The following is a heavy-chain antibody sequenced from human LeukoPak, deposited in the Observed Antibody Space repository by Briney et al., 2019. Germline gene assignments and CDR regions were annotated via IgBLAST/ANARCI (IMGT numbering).Heavy chain of an antibody. Sequence: SETLSLTCTVSGGSISSYYWSWIRQPPGKGLEWIGYVYSTGGTSGSTDYNPSLKSRVTISVDTSKNQFSLKLSSVTAADTAVYYCARGDSSGYYVYWGQGTLVTVSS. CDR1: GGSISSYY. V-gene: IGHV4-59*12. D-gene: IGHD3-22*01. CDR2: VYSTGGT. J-gene: IGHJ4*02. CDR3: ARGDSSGYYVY.